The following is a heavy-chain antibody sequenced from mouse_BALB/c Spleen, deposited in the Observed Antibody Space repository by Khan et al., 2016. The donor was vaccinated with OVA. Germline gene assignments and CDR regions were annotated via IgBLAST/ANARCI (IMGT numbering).Heavy chain of an antibody. J-gene: IGHJ4*01. CDR3: VREGLRGVAMDY. CDR1: GYTFTSYN. CDR2: IYPGDDST. V-gene: IGHV1S56*01. Sequence: QVQLQQFGPELVKPGALVKISCKASGYTFTSYNINWVKQRPGQGLEWIGWIYPGDDSTKYNEKFKGKATLTADTSSSTAYMQLSSLTSENSSVYFCVREGLRGVAMDYWGQGTSVTVSS. D-gene: IGHD2-4*01.